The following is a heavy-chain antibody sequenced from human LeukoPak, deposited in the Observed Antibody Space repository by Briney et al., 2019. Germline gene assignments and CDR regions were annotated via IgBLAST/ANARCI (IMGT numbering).Heavy chain of an antibody. CDR3: AKDHAPRYYDFWSGYSWFDP. CDR2: ISGSGGST. J-gene: IGHJ5*02. CDR1: GGTFSSYA. Sequence: SCKASGGTFSSYAMSWVRQAPGKGLEWVSAISGSGGSTYYADSVKGRFTISRDNSKNTLYLQMNSLRAEDTAVYYCAKDHAPRYYDFWSGYSWFDPWGQGTLVTVSS. V-gene: IGHV3-23*01. D-gene: IGHD3-3*01.